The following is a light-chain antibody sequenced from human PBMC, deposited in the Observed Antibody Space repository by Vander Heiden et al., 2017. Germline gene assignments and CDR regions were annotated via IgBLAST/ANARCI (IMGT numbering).Light chain of an antibody. CDR3: MQALQTPRT. CDR1: QSLLHSNGYTY. V-gene: IGKV2-28*01. Sequence: DIVMTQSALSLPVTPGEPASISCRSSQSLLHSNGYTYLDWYLQKPGQSPQLLFYLCSNRASGVPDRFGGSGSGTDFTLKISRVEAEDVGVYYCMQALQTPRTFGQGTKLEIK. CDR2: LCS. J-gene: IGKJ2*01.